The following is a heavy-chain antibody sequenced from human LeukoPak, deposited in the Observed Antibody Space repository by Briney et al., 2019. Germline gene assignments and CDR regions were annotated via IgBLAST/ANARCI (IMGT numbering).Heavy chain of an antibody. CDR2: IFYSGTT. V-gene: IGHV4-31*03. CDR1: GGSISSGGYY. D-gene: IGHD2/OR15-2a*01. J-gene: IGHJ3*02. CDR3: GKYYDAFDI. Sequence: NPSETLSLTCTVSGGSISSGGYYWSWIRQHPGKGLEWIGYIFYSGTTYYNPSLKSRVTMSVDTSKNQFSLTLSSVTDADTAVYYCGKYYDAFDIWGQGTMVTVSP.